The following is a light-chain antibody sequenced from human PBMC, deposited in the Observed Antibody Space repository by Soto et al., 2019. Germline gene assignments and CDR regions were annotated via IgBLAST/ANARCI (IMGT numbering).Light chain of an antibody. CDR1: QSLLHSSGYNR. Sequence: DIVLTQSPLSLPVTPGEPASISCRSSQSLLHSSGYNRLDWYLQKPGQSPQLLIYLGSNRASVVPDRFSGSGSGKDFTLKISRVEAEDVGVYFCMQTLQTWAFGQGTKVESK. CDR2: LGS. V-gene: IGKV2-28*01. CDR3: MQTLQTWA. J-gene: IGKJ1*01.